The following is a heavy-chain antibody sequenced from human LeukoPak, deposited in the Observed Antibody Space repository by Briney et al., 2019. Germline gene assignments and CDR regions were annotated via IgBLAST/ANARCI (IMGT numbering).Heavy chain of an antibody. V-gene: IGHV3-73*01. J-gene: IGHJ4*02. CDR3: TRPAGTFDY. CDR1: GFTFSSYA. D-gene: IGHD6-19*01. Sequence: GGSLRLSCAASGFTFSSYAMSWVRQASGKGLEWVGRIRSKANSYATAYAASVKGRFTISRDDSKNTAYLQMNSLKTEDTAVYYCTRPAGTFDYWGQGTLVTVSS. CDR2: IRSKANSYAT.